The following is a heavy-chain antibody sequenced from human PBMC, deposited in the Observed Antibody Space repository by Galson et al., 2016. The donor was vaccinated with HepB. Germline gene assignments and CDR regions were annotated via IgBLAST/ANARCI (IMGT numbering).Heavy chain of an antibody. CDR1: GFTFSTYE. CDR2: SSTSGSSI. J-gene: IGHJ6*02. Sequence: SLRLSCAASGFTFSTYEMNWVRQAPGKGLEWISYSSTSGSSIYHADSVRGRFTISRDNAKNSLYLQMTSLRAEDTDVYYCARVRIASGVYIGMDVWGQGTTVTVSS. CDR3: ARVRIASGVYIGMDV. V-gene: IGHV3-48*03. D-gene: IGHD6-13*01.